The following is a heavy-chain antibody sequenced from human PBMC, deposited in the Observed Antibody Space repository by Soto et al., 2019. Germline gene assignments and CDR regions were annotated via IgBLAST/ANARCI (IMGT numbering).Heavy chain of an antibody. CDR3: TRDGSDMGDA. CDR1: GFTLGSYY. D-gene: IGHD2-15*01. Sequence: EVQLVESGGGLVQPGGSLRLSCAASGFTLGSYYMSWVRQAPGKGLEWVANIKQDGSEKHYVGSVRGRFTVCRDNAKNSLFLQMDYLRPEDTAVYYCTRDGSDMGDAWGQGTTVTVSS. J-gene: IGHJ6*02. CDR2: IKQDGSEK. V-gene: IGHV3-7*05.